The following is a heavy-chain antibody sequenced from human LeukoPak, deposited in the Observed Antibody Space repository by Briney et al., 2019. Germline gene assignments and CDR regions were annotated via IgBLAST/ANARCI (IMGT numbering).Heavy chain of an antibody. J-gene: IGHJ5*02. CDR1: GFTFDDYA. Sequence: SLXLSCAASGFTFDDYAMHWVRQAPGKGREWVSGISWNSGSIVYADSVKGRFTISRDNAKNSLYLQMNSLRAEDTALYSCAKGLEGSNWFDPWGQGTLVTVSS. CDR3: AKGLEGSNWFDP. CDR2: ISWNSGSI. V-gene: IGHV3-9*01.